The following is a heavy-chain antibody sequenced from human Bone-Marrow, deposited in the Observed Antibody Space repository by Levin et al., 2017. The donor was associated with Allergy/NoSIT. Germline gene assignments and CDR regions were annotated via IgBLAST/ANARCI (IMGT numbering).Heavy chain of an antibody. Sequence: SQTLSLPCNVSGDSISSLSDYWGWIRQPPGKALEWIGSVYYSGTSFYNPSLQSRVTISVDTAKNQFARRLSSVTATATAVYYCARERNYDFWSGYHNWFDRWGQGTLVIVSS. D-gene: IGHD3-3*01. J-gene: IGHJ5*02. V-gene: IGHV4-39*02. CDR1: GDSISSLSDY. CDR3: ARERNYDFWSGYHNWFDR. CDR2: VYYSGTS.